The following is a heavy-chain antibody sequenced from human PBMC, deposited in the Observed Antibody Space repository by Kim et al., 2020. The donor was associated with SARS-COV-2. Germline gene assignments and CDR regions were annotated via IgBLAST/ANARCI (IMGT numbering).Heavy chain of an antibody. J-gene: IGHJ6*01. CDR1: GFSFSDFA. V-gene: IGHV3-9*01. D-gene: IGHD6-19*01. CDR2: INCNRREI. CDR3: SKDRGRLDCYYGLD. Sequence: GGSLRLSCATSGFSFSDFALHWVRQAPGKGLEWVADINCNRREITYADSVKGRVTISRDDATKSLYLHMKSLGPEDTALYYCSKDRGRLDCYYGLD.